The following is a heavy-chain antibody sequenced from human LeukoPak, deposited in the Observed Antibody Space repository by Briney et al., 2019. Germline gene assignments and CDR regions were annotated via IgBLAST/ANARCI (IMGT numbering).Heavy chain of an antibody. J-gene: IGHJ4*02. CDR3: ARAVGNSEDFDY. CDR1: GFTFSNYW. D-gene: IGHD4-23*01. Sequence: GGSLRLSCAASGFTFSNYWMHWVRHAPGKGLVWVSRIKSDGSSTSYVDSVKGRFTISRDNAKNTLYLQMNSLRAEDTAVYYCARAVGNSEDFDYWGQGTLVTVSS. V-gene: IGHV3-74*01. CDR2: IKSDGSST.